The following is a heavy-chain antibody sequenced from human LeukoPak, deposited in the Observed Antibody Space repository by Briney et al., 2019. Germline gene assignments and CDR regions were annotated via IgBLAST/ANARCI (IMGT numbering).Heavy chain of an antibody. J-gene: IGHJ4*02. Sequence: GGSLRLSCAASGFTFSDHYMDWVRQAPGKGLEWVGRIRNKANSYTTEYAASVKGRFTISRDDSKNSLYLQMNSLETEDTAVYYCARSLPYYHFEYWGQGTLVTVSS. CDR1: GFTFSDHY. CDR3: ARSLPYYHFEY. CDR2: IRNKANSYTT. D-gene: IGHD2-21*01. V-gene: IGHV3-72*01.